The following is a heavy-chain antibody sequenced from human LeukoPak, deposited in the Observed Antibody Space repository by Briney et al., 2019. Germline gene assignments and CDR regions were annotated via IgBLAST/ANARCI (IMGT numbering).Heavy chain of an antibody. D-gene: IGHD4-17*01. J-gene: IGHJ4*02. CDR2: ISGSGGST. CDR3: AKGGYGDYDY. V-gene: IGHV3-23*01. CDR1: GFTLCSPA. Sequence: GFLRLSCAAPGFTLCSPAMSWGPQAPGEGLGWVSAISGSGGSTYYADSVKGRFTISRDNSKNTLYLQMNSLRAEDTAVYYCAKGGYGDYDYWGQGTLVTVSS.